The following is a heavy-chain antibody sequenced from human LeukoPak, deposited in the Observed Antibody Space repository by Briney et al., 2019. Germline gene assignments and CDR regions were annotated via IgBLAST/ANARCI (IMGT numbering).Heavy chain of an antibody. D-gene: IGHD3-22*01. J-gene: IGHJ5*02. Sequence: SETLSLTCTVSGASVSRNWWSWVRQPPGKGLEWIGEIHHSGGTNYNPSLKSRVTMSLDNSNNHFSLKLSSVTAADTAVYYCATIYRGADYYDSSGHYHWGQGTLVTVSS. CDR3: ATIYRGADYYDSSGHYH. CDR1: GASVSRNW. CDR2: IHHSGGT. V-gene: IGHV4-4*02.